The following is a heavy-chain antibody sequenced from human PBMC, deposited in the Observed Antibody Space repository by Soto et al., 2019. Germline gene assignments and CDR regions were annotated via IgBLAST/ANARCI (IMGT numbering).Heavy chain of an antibody. V-gene: IGHV1-8*01. CDR3: ARGPRNDFYCIRTSCYYYYGMDV. CDR2: MNPNSCNT. Sequence: QVQLVQSGAEVKKPGASVKVSCKASGYTFTSYDINWVRQATRQGLEWMGWMNPNSCNTGYAQKFQGRVTMTRNTSISTAYMELSSLRSEDRAVYYCARGPRNDFYCIRTSCYYYYGMDVWGQGTTVTVSS. D-gene: IGHD2-2*01. J-gene: IGHJ6*02. CDR1: GYTFTSYD.